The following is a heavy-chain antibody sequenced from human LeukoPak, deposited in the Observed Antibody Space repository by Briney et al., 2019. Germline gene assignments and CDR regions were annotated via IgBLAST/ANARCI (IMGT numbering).Heavy chain of an antibody. D-gene: IGHD6-13*01. CDR2: ISSSGSTI. CDR3: AKDGASGIAAAGTLY. J-gene: IGHJ4*02. CDR1: GFTFSNYY. Sequence: PGGSLRLSCAASGFTFSNYYMSWIRQAPGKGLEWVSYISSSGSTIYYADSVKGRFTISRDNSKNTLYLQMNSLRAEDTAVYYCAKDGASGIAAAGTLYWGQRTLVTVSS. V-gene: IGHV3-11*04.